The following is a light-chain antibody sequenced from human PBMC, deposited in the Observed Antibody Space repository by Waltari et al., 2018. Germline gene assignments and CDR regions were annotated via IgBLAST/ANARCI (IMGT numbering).Light chain of an antibody. J-gene: IGKJ3*01. CDR2: VAS. V-gene: IGKV1-9*01. CDR1: QGINNH. CDR3: QQLNSYPFT. Sequence: DIQLTQSPSFLSASVGDRVTISFRSSQGINNHLAWDQQKPGKAPKLLIYVASTLQSGVPSRFSGSGSGTEFTLTISSLQPEDFAIYYCQQLNSYPFTFGPGTKVDIK.